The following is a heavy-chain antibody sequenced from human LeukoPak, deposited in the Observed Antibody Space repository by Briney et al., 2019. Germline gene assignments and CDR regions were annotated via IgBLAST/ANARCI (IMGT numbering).Heavy chain of an antibody. CDR3: AKVLDYGGNSPFHY. CDR1: RFTFSDYG. D-gene: IGHD4-23*01. CDR2: ISYDGSNK. Sequence: PGRSLRLSCTASRFTFSDYGMHWVRQAPGKGLEWVAFISYDGSNKYYADSVKGRFTISRDNSKNTLYLQMNSLRAEDTAVYYCAKVLDYGGNSPFHYWGQGTLVTVSS. J-gene: IGHJ4*02. V-gene: IGHV3-30*18.